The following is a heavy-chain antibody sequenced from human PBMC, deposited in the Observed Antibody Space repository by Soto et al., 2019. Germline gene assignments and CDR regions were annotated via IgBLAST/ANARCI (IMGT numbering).Heavy chain of an antibody. V-gene: IGHV4-59*01. CDR1: GGSFSSYY. CDR2: IYYDGSA. D-gene: IGHD5-18*01. Sequence: QVQLQESGPGLVKPSETLSLTCTVSGGSFSSYYWGWIRQPPGEGLECIGYIYYDGSANYNPSLQSRITIPRDTSNNPFSLRLNSVAAADTAVYSCARANGYSRVWIDDFDLWGQGTEVPVSS. CDR3: ARANGYSRVWIDDFDL. J-gene: IGHJ3*01.